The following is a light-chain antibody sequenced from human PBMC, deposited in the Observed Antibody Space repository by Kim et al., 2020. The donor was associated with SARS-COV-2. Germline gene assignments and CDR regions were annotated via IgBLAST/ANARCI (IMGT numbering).Light chain of an antibody. CDR3: LQHKSYPPT. CDR1: QGIGSY. V-gene: IGKV1-17*01. Sequence: DIQMTQSPSSLSASVGDRVTITCRASQGIGSYLGWYQQRPGKAPKRLIYSASTLQSEVPSRSSGSGSGTEFTLTISSLQPEDFATYYCLQHKSYPPTFGQGTKLEI. CDR2: SAS. J-gene: IGKJ2*01.